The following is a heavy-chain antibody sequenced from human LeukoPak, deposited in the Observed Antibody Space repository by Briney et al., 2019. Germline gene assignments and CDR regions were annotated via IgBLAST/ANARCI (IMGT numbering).Heavy chain of an antibody. V-gene: IGHV1-69*02. CDR1: GGTFSSYT. D-gene: IGHD3-22*01. J-gene: IGHJ4*02. Sequence: ASVKVSCKASGGTFSSYTISWVRQAPGQGLEWMGRIIPILGIANYAQKFQGRVTITADKSTSTAYMELSSLRSEDTAVYYCASYYYDSSGFYYFHYWGQGTLVTVSS. CDR2: IIPILGIA. CDR3: ASYYYDSSGFYYFHY.